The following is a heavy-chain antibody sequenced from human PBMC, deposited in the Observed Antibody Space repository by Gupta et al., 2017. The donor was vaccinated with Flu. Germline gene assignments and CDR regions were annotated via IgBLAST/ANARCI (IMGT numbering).Heavy chain of an antibody. CDR2: MYFGGSA. D-gene: IGHD1-26*01. CDR1: GGSVSRSTSY. CDR3: ARLRNGSHFDY. V-gene: IGHV4-39*01. Sequence: QLQLQESGPGLVKHSETLSLTCTVSGGSVSRSTSYWGWVRQPPGKGPEWIASMYFGGSANYNPSLRSRVTMSLETSKNQFFLNLTSVTAADTAVYFCARLRNGSHFDYWGQGTLVTVSS. J-gene: IGHJ4*02.